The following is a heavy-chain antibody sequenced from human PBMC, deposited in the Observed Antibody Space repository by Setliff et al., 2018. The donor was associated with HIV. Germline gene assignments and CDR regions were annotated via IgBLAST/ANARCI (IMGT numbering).Heavy chain of an antibody. CDR2: ISSSSDSI. CDR3: AKCGGTCWHNFFGP. D-gene: IGHD2-15*01. V-gene: IGHV3-48*04. Sequence: PGGSLRLSCAASGFTFSTYNMNWVRQAPGKGLEWVSYISSSSDSIYYADSVRGRFTVSRDNAKNSLYLQMNSLRAEDTAVYYCAKCGGTCWHNFFGPWGQGTLVTVSS. J-gene: IGHJ5*02. CDR1: GFTFSTYN.